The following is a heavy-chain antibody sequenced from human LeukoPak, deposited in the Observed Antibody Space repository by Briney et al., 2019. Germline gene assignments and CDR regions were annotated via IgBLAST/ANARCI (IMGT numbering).Heavy chain of an antibody. CDR1: GGSISSSSYY. J-gene: IGHJ6*02. D-gene: IGHD3-3*01. V-gene: IGHV4-39*01. Sequence: SETLSLTCTVSGGSISSSSYYWGWIRQPPGKGLEWIGSIYYSGSTYYNPSLKSRVTISVDTSKNQFSLKLSSVTAADTAVYYCARHWLLWSGTGVDVWGQGTTVTVSS. CDR2: IYYSGST. CDR3: ARHWLLWSGTGVDV.